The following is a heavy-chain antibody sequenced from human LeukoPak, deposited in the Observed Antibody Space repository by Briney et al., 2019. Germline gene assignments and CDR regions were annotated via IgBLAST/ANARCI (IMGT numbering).Heavy chain of an antibody. J-gene: IGHJ4*02. CDR1: GFTLSSYG. V-gene: IGHV3-30*03. Sequence: GGSLRLSCAASGFTLSSYGMHWVRQAPGKGLEWVAVISYDGSNKYYADSVKGRFTISRDNSKNTPYLQMNSLRAEDTAVYYCALTGGSSNYWGQGTLVTVSS. D-gene: IGHD1-26*01. CDR3: ALTGGSSNY. CDR2: ISYDGSNK.